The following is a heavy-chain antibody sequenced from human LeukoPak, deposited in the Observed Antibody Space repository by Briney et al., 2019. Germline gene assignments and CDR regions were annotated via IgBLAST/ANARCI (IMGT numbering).Heavy chain of an antibody. J-gene: IGHJ3*02. D-gene: IGHD3-22*01. CDR1: GGSITSHY. Sequence: SETLSLTCTVSGGSITSHYWSWIRQAPGKGLEWIGFIYYSGRTKYSPSLQSRVTISPDTSEKKFSLKVTSVTAADTAVYYCTRLLDNDSSGDPDTFDMWGQGTVVTVSS. CDR2: IYYSGRT. V-gene: IGHV4-59*08. CDR3: TRLLDNDSSGDPDTFDM.